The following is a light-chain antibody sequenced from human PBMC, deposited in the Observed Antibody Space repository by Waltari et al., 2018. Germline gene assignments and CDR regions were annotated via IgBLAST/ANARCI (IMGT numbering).Light chain of an antibody. J-gene: IGLJ1*01. CDR2: EVT. CDR1: SSDVGSYNL. Sequence: QSALTQPASVSGSPGQSITISCTGTSSDVGSYNLVSWYQQHPGKAPKLIIYEVTKRPSGFSDRFSGSKSGNTASLTISGLQAEDEAEYYCCSYAASNTYVFGTGTKVTVL. CDR3: CSYAASNTYV. V-gene: IGLV2-23*02.